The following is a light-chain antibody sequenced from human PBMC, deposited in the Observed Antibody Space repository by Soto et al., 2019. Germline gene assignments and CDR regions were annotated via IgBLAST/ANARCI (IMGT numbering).Light chain of an antibody. V-gene: IGKV1-39*01. CDR3: QHSYSTPLT. Sequence: DIQMTQSPSSLSASVRDRVTITCRASQSISSSLNWCQQKPGKAPKLLIYAASSLQRGVPSTFGGSGSGTDITLTISSLQPEDFATYYCQHSYSTPLTVGGGTKVEIK. CDR2: AAS. J-gene: IGKJ4*01. CDR1: QSISSS.